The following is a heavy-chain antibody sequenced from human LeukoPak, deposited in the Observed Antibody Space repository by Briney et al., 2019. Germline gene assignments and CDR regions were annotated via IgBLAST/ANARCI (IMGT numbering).Heavy chain of an antibody. D-gene: IGHD3-10*01. CDR1: GFIFSNYG. CDR3: AGASSPFGGCPGN. J-gene: IGHJ4*02. Sequence: AGGSLRLSRAASGFIFSNYGMHWVRQAPGKGLEWVAVIWFDGSNEYYIDSVKGRFAISRDNSKNTLYLQMNSLRGEDTAAYYCAGASSPFGGCPGNWGQGTLVTVSS. V-gene: IGHV3-33*01. CDR2: IWFDGSNE.